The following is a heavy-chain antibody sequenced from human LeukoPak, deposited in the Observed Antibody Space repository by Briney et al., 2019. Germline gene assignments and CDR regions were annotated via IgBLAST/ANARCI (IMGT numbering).Heavy chain of an antibody. J-gene: IGHJ4*02. D-gene: IGHD6-19*01. V-gene: IGHV3-23*01. Sequence: GGSLRLSCAASGYTFSSYAKSWVRQAPGKGLEWVSAISGSGGSTYYADSVKGRFTISRDNSKNTLYLQMNSLRAEDTAVYYCAKPTSISMAVAGTADYWGQGTLVTVSS. CDR1: GYTFSSYA. CDR2: ISGSGGST. CDR3: AKPTSISMAVAGTADY.